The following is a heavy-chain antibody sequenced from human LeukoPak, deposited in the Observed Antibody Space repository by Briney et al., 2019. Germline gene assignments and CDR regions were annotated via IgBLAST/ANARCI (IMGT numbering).Heavy chain of an antibody. CDR3: AGGSLGSGTSSDCCPLDY. J-gene: IGHJ4*02. Sequence: PSETLSLTCTVSGGSITNYYWSWIRHSSGKGLEWIGYMYYTGSAYYSPSLKSRVTISVDTSKNQFSLILTSVTAADTAVYYCAGGSLGSGTSSDCCPLDYWGQGTLVTVSS. CDR2: MYYTGSA. D-gene: IGHD2-15*01. CDR1: GGSITNYY. V-gene: IGHV4-59*08.